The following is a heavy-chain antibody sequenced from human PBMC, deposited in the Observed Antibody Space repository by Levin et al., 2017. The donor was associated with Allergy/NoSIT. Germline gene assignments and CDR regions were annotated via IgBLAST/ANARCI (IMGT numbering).Heavy chain of an antibody. CDR1: GGSISSSSYY. Sequence: SETLSLTCTVSGGSISSSSYYWGWIRQPPGKGLEWIGSIYYSGSTYYNPSLKSRVTISVDTSKNQFSLKLSSVTAADTAVYYCARGYSYGYYRTYYFDYWGQGTLVTVSS. CDR3: ARGYSYGYYRTYYFDY. J-gene: IGHJ4*02. CDR2: IYYSGST. D-gene: IGHD5-18*01. V-gene: IGHV4-39*01.